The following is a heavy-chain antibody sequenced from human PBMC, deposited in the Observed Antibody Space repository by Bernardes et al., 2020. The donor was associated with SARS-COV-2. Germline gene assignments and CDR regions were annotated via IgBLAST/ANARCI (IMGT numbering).Heavy chain of an antibody. D-gene: IGHD2-21*02. Sequence: GGSLRLSCAASGFTFSSYGMHWVRQAPGKGLEWVAVISYDGSNKYYADSVKGRFSISRDNSKNTLYLEMNSLRADDTAIYYCARTRTTISTTGIPVDYWGQGTLVTVSS. CDR1: GFTFSSYG. CDR2: ISYDGSNK. CDR3: ARTRTTISTTGIPVDY. J-gene: IGHJ4*02. V-gene: IGHV3-30*03.